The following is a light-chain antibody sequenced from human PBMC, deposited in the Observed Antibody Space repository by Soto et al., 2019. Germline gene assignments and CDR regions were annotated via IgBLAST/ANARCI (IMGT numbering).Light chain of an antibody. V-gene: IGKV3-15*01. Sequence: EIVMTQSPATLSVSPGERATLSCRASQSVSSNLAWYQQKPGQAPRLLIYGASTRATGIPARFSGSGSGTEFTLTISSLQSEDVAVYYCQQYYSSPFTFGPGTKVEIK. J-gene: IGKJ3*01. CDR2: GAS. CDR3: QQYYSSPFT. CDR1: QSVSSN.